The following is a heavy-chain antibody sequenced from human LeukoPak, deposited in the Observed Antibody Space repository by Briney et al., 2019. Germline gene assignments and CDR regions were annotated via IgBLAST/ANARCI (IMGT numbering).Heavy chain of an antibody. CDR2: IYHSGST. D-gene: IGHD3-3*01. V-gene: IGHV4-38-2*01. CDR3: EGLFWSGIDAY. Sequence: SETLSLTCAVSGYSISSGYYWGWIRQPPGKGLEWIGSIYHSGSTYYNPSLKSRVTISVDTSKNQFSLKLSSVTAADTAVYYCEGLFWSGIDAYWGQGTLVTVSS. CDR1: GYSISSGYY. J-gene: IGHJ4*02.